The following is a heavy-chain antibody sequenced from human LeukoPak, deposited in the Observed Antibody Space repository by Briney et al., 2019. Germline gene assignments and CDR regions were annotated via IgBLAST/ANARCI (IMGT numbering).Heavy chain of an antibody. CDR2: ISSSSSTI. Sequence: GGSLRLSCAASGFTFSSYSMNWVRQAPGKGLEWVSYISSSSSTIYYADSVKGRFTISRDNAKNSLYLQMNSLRAEDTAVYYCAGAMVRGVIRHYYYYYMDVWGKGTTVTVSS. CDR1: GFTFSSYS. CDR3: AGAMVRGVIRHYYYYYMDV. J-gene: IGHJ6*03. V-gene: IGHV3-48*01. D-gene: IGHD3-10*01.